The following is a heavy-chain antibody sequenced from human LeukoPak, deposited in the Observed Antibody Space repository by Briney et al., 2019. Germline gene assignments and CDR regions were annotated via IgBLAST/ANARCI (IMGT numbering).Heavy chain of an antibody. J-gene: IGHJ4*02. CDR1: GFTFSSYS. CDR2: ISSSSSHI. D-gene: IGHD4-17*01. CDR3: ARDYYGDYYFDY. V-gene: IGHV3-21*01. Sequence: GGSLRLSCAASGFTFSSYSMNWVRQAPGKGLEWVSSISSSSSHIYYADSVKGRFTISRDNAKNSLYLQMNSLRAEDTAVYYCARDYYGDYYFDYWGQGTLVTVSS.